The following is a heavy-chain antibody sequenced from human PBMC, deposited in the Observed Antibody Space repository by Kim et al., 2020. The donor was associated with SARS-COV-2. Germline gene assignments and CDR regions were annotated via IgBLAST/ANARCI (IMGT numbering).Heavy chain of an antibody. J-gene: IGHJ3*02. CDR2: MNPNTGCT. CDR3: ARAISGSQRGDAFDI. Sequence: ASVKVSCKASGYTFTGYYMHWVRQAPGQGLEWMGWMNPNTGCTHYAQKFQGRVTMTRDTSISTAYMEMNSLRSDDTAVYYCARAISGSQRGDAFDIWGQGTMVTVSS. V-gene: IGHV1-2*02. D-gene: IGHD2-15*01. CDR1: GYTFTGYY.